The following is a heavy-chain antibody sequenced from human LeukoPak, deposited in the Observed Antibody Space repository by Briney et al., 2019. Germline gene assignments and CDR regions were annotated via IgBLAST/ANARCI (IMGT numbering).Heavy chain of an antibody. J-gene: IGHJ4*02. D-gene: IGHD6-13*01. V-gene: IGHV3-20*04. CDR3: ARDRGSSWSGGFDY. CDR1: GFTVSSNY. CDR2: INWNGGST. Sequence: GGSLRLSCAASGFTVSSNYMSWVRQAPGKGLEWVSGINWNGGSTGYADSVKGRFTISRDNAKNSLYLQMNSLRAEDTALYYCARDRGSSWSGGFDYWGQGTLVTVSS.